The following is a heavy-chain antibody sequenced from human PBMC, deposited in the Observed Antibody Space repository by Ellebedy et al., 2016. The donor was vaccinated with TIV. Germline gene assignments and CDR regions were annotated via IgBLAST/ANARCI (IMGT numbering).Heavy chain of an antibody. CDR1: GGSISSSNW. J-gene: IGHJ6*02. D-gene: IGHD3-10*01. CDR3: ASQRNYGSGSYYKDYYYYGMDV. V-gene: IGHV4-4*02. CDR2: IYHSGTT. Sequence: SETLSLTCGVSGGSISSSNWWSCVRQPPGKGLEWIGEIYHSGTTNSNPSLRSRVVISVDKSKNQFSLRPSSVTAADTAVYYCASQRNYGSGSYYKDYYYYGMDVWGQGTTVTVSS.